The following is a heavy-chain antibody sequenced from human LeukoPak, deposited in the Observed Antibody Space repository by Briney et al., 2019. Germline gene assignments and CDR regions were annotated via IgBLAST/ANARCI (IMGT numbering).Heavy chain of an antibody. Sequence: PGGSLRLSCAASGFSFTSYAMTWVRQAPGKGLEWVSAASEDGGTTYYADSVKGRFAISRDNTKNTLYLQMNSLRAEDTAVYYCARFWGSCPPDYWGQGTLVTVSS. CDR2: ASEDGGTT. J-gene: IGHJ4*02. CDR3: ARFWGSCPPDY. V-gene: IGHV3-23*01. D-gene: IGHD3-16*01. CDR1: GFSFTSYA.